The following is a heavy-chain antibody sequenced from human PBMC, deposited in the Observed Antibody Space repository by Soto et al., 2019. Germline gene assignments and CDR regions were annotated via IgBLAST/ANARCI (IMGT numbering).Heavy chain of an antibody. J-gene: IGHJ4*02. CDR2: IYYTGNT. CDR3: ARQPYEYSGSWLHFGH. D-gene: IGHD6-13*01. Sequence: QLQLQESGPGLVKPSETLSLTCSVSGGSVSSSRYYWDWIRQPPGKGLEWIGNIYYTGNTYYNPAVKSGITISVATTKKQFSLKLNSVPAADTAVYYCARQPYEYSGSWLHFGHWGQGALVTVSS. V-gene: IGHV4-39*01. CDR1: GGSVSSSRYY.